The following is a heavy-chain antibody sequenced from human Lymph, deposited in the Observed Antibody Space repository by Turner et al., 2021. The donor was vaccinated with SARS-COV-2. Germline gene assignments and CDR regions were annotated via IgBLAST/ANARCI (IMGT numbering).Heavy chain of an antibody. CDR2: TWYEGSNK. CDR3: ARVKGYNGYDLRYYYGMDV. V-gene: IGHV3-33*01. D-gene: IGHD5-12*01. Sequence: QVQLVESGGGVVQPGRSLSLCCAASGFPFSSYGMHWVRQAPGKGREWVGVTWYEGSNKYYADSVKGRFTIARDNSKNTLYLQMNSLRAEDTAVYYCARVKGYNGYDLRYYYGMDVWGQGTTVTVSS. J-gene: IGHJ6*02. CDR1: GFPFSSYG.